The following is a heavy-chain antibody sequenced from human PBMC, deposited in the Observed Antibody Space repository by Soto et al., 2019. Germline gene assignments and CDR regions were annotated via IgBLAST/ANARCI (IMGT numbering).Heavy chain of an antibody. Sequence: GGSLRLSCAASGFTFISYSMNWVRQAPGKGLEWVSSISSSSSYIYYADSVKGRFTISRDNAKNSLYLQMNSLRAEDTAVYYCAAAGRDYYYYGMDVWGQGTTVTVSS. CDR2: ISSSSSYI. J-gene: IGHJ6*02. CDR1: GFTFISYS. CDR3: AAAGRDYYYYGMDV. D-gene: IGHD6-13*01. V-gene: IGHV3-21*01.